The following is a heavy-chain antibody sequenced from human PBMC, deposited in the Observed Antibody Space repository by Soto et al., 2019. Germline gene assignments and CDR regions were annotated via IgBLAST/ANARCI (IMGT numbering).Heavy chain of an antibody. V-gene: IGHV3-30*18. CDR1: GFTFNTYG. CDR3: AKSPNFYCSSPNCYKYYFDH. D-gene: IGHD2-2*02. J-gene: IGHJ4*02. CDR2: ISYDGSEK. Sequence: GGSLRLSCAASGFTFNTYGMHWVRQAPGKGLEWVAVISYDGSEKYYVDSVKGRFTISKDNSKNTLYLQMNSLRPEDTTVYYCAKSPNFYCSSPNCYKYYFDHWGQGTRVTVSS.